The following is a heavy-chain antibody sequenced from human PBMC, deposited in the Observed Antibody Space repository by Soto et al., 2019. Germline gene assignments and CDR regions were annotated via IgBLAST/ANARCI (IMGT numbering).Heavy chain of an antibody. D-gene: IGHD3-16*02. CDR2: IKSKTDGGTT. Sequence: VQLVESGGGLVKPGGSLRLSCAASGFTFSNAWMNWVRQAPGKGLEWVGRIKSKTDGGTTDYAAPGKGRFTISRDDSKNTLYLQMNSLKTEDTAVYYCTTDRVMITFGGVIVIPRGWGQGTLVTVSS. CDR1: GFTFSNAW. CDR3: TTDRVMITFGGVIVIPRG. J-gene: IGHJ4*02. V-gene: IGHV3-15*07.